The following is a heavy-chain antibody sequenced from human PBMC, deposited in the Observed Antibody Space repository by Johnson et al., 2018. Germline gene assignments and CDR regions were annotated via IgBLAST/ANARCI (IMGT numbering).Heavy chain of an antibody. V-gene: IGHV3-30*18. CDR2: ISYEGSNK. J-gene: IGHJ1*01. Sequence: QVQLLETGGGVVQPGRSLRLSCAASGFTFSAYGMHWVRQAPGKGLEWVAVISYEGSNKYYADSVKGRFTISRDNSKNTLYLQMNSLRAEDTAVYYCAKDWEVAAVDTGGYFHHWGQGTLVTVAS. CDR3: AKDWEVAAVDTGGYFHH. CDR1: GFTFSAYG. D-gene: IGHD6-13*01.